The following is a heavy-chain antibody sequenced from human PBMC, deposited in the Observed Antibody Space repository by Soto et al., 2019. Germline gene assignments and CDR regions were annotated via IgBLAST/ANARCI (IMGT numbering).Heavy chain of an antibody. V-gene: IGHV3-74*01. CDR3: TAGGAESX. J-gene: IGHJ3*01. D-gene: IGHD3-16*01. CDR1: GFTLSRYW. CDR2: INTDGSGA. Sequence: GGPLRLSCAAHGFTLSRYWMHRLRQTPGKGLVCVSRINTDGSGADYAVFVEGRFTGSRDNAKSTVDLQMMRLRAEDTALYYCTAGGAESXWCLGTMATV.